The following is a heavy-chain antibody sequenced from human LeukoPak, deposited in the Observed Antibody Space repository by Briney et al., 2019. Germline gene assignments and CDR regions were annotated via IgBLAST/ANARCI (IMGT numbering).Heavy chain of an antibody. CDR3: ARSQINYYDSSGYYDYYYYMDV. Sequence: PGGSLRLSCAASGFTFSSYSMNWVRQAPGKGLEWVSSISSSSSYIYYADPVKGRFTISRDNAKNSLYLQMNSLRAEDTAVYYCARSQINYYDSSGYYDYYYYMDVWGKGTTVTVSS. J-gene: IGHJ6*03. CDR1: GFTFSSYS. D-gene: IGHD3-22*01. CDR2: ISSSSSYI. V-gene: IGHV3-21*01.